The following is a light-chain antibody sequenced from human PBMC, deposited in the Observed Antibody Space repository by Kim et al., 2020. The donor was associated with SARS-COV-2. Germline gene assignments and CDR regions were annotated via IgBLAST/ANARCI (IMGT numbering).Light chain of an antibody. CDR3: QQYYTYPPT. CDR1: QDINNY. J-gene: IGKJ4*01. Sequence: ASVGDTITITCRASQDINNYLAWFQQRPGKAPKSLIYGASSLHSGVPSKFSGRGSGTDFTLTISNLQPEDFATYFCQQYYTYPPTFGGGTKVDIK. V-gene: IGKV1-16*02. CDR2: GAS.